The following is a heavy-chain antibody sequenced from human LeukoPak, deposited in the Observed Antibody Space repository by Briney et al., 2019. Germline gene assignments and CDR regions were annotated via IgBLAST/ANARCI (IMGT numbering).Heavy chain of an antibody. CDR3: ARGGGLILRYFDWLFAYYFDY. D-gene: IGHD3-9*01. CDR1: GFTLSDYY. CDR2: ISSSSSYT. V-gene: IGHV3-11*06. Sequence: GGSLRLSCAASGFTLSDYYMSWIRQAPGKGLEWVSYISSSSSYTNYADSVKGRFTISRDNAKNSLYLQMNSLRAEDTAVYYCARGGGLILRYFDWLFAYYFDYWGQGTLVTVSS. J-gene: IGHJ4*02.